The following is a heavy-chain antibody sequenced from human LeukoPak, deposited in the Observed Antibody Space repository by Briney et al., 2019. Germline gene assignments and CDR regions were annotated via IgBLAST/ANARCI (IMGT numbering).Heavy chain of an antibody. Sequence: RGSLMPSCCASGFTLTRHSIGWVRHAPGEGLGWVASIKSRGGSTYYADSVKGRFTISRDNAKNSLYLQMNSLRAEDTAVYYCARRGGTMASYFYYYYTDVWGKGTTVTVSS. J-gene: IGHJ6*03. CDR3: ARRGGTMASYFYYYYTDV. CDR2: IKSRGGST. D-gene: IGHD4/OR15-4a*01. CDR1: GFTLTRHS. V-gene: IGHV3-48*04.